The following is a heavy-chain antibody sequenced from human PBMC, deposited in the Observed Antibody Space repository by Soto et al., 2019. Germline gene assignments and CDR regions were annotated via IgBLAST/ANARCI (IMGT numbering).Heavy chain of an antibody. D-gene: IGHD6-19*01. CDR1: GFTFSSYW. Sequence: EVQLVESGGGLVQPGGSLRLSCAASGFTFSSYWMNWVRQAPGKGLEWVANIKQDGSEKNYVDSVKGRFTISRDNAKNSLYLQMNSLRAEDTAVYYCARGSSGWYEVDYWGQEPWSPSPQ. V-gene: IGHV3-7*02. CDR2: IKQDGSEK. CDR3: ARGSSGWYEVDY. J-gene: IGHJ4*01.